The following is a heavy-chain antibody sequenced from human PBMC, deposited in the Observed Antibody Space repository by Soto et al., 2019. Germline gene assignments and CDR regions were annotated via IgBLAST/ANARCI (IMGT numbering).Heavy chain of an antibody. D-gene: IGHD6-6*01. CDR3: ARDRIAARPSYYYYYGMDV. CDR1: GFTFSSYE. Sequence: GGSLRLSCAASGFTFSSYEMNWVRQAPGKGLEWVSYISSSGSTIYYADSVKGRFTISRDNAKNSLYLQMNSLRAEDTAVYYCARDRIAARPSYYYYYGMDVWGQGTTVTVSS. J-gene: IGHJ6*02. CDR2: ISSSGSTI. V-gene: IGHV3-48*03.